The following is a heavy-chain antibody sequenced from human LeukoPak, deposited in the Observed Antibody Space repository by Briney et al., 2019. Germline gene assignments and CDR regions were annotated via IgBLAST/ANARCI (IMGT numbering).Heavy chain of an antibody. CDR1: GGSFTRFY. CDR2: FFSSYNT. J-gene: IGHJ4*02. V-gene: IGHV4-59*10. CDR3: ARYSGIYGHDY. D-gene: IGHD3-10*01. Sequence: SATLSLTYTVSGGSFTRFYWSSIRHPAGGGLEWIERFFSSYNTNYNPSFKSRATISVDKSKNQFSLKLTSVTAADTAVYYCARYSGIYGHDYWGQATLVSVSS.